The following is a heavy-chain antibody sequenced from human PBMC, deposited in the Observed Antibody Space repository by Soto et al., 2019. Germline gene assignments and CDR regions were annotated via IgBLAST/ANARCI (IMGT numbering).Heavy chain of an antibody. CDR1: GFTFITSF. D-gene: IGHD6-19*01. J-gene: IGHJ4*02. Sequence: GGSLRLSCVASGFTFITSFMGWVRQAPGKGLEWVANINQDGGGTYYVDSVDGRFTISRDNAKDSLYLQMNSLRGEDTAVYYCARYFRGSGRYFFDYWGQGTLVTVSS. V-gene: IGHV3-7*03. CDR3: ARYFRGSGRYFFDY. CDR2: INQDGGGT.